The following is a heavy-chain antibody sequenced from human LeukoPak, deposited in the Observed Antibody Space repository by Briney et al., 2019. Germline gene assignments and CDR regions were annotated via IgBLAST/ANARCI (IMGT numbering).Heavy chain of an antibody. CDR3: ARGGTLFTFFDS. Sequence: PSQTQSLTCTESSGSISGDDYYWSWIRQPAGRGLEWIGRIYITGNTMYNPSLESRVKISIDTSKNQVSLTVKSVTAADTAVYYCARGGTLFTFFDSWGQGTLVTVSA. D-gene: IGHD3-16*01. CDR1: SGSISGDDYY. CDR2: IYITGNT. V-gene: IGHV4-61*02. J-gene: IGHJ4*02.